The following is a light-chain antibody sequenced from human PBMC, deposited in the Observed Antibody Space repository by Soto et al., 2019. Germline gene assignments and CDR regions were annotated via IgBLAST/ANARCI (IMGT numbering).Light chain of an antibody. J-gene: IGLJ2*01. CDR2: DVT. CDR1: SSDIGGSNS. Sequence: QSALTQPASVSGSPGQSITISCTGTSSDIGGSNSVSWYQQHPGKAPKLMIYDVTNRPSWVSTRFSGSKSGNTASLTISGLQVEDAADYYCSSYTSSTTVLFGGGTKVTVL. CDR3: SSYTSSTTVL. V-gene: IGLV2-14*03.